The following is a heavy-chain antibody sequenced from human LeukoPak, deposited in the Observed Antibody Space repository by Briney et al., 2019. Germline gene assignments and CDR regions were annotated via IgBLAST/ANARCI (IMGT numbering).Heavy chain of an antibody. CDR2: IYHSGST. D-gene: IGHD3-10*01. CDR3: ARVLLWFGELFPDAFDI. CDR1: GGSISSSNW. J-gene: IGHJ3*02. Sequence: MPSGTLSLTCAVSGGSISSSNWWSWVRQPPGKGLEWIGEIYHSGSTNYNPSLKGRVTISVDKSKNQFSLKLSSVTAADTAVYYCARVLLWFGELFPDAFDIWGQGTMVTVSS. V-gene: IGHV4-4*02.